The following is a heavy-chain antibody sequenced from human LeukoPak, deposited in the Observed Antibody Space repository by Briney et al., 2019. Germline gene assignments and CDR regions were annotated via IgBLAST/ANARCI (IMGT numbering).Heavy chain of an antibody. Sequence: GGSLRLSCAGSKFTFSNYAIHWVRQAPGKGLEWVAVISYDGSNKYYADSVKGRFTISRDNSKNTLYLQMNSLRAEDTAVYYCARDIGGSYYTGFDYWGQGTLVTVSS. CDR2: ISYDGSNK. D-gene: IGHD1-26*01. CDR1: KFTFSNYA. J-gene: IGHJ4*02. V-gene: IGHV3-30-3*01. CDR3: ARDIGGSYYTGFDY.